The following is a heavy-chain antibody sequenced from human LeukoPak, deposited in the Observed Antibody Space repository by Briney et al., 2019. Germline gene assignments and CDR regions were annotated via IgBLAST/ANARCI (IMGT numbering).Heavy chain of an antibody. CDR3: ARRYGFIAAAGYFDY. V-gene: IGHV4-39*01. CDR1: GDSIKSDNYY. CDR2: GSTYFNT. Sequence: SETLSLTCTVSGDSIKSDNYYWGWIRQPPGKGLEWIGSGSTYFNTYHHPSLKSRVTISLDTSKQQFSLTLSSVTAADTAVYYCARRYGFIAAAGYFDYWGQGTLVTVSS. J-gene: IGHJ4*02. D-gene: IGHD6-13*01.